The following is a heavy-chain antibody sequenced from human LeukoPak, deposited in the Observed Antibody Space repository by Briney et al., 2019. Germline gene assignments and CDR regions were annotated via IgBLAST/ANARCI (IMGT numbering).Heavy chain of an antibody. CDR2: ISAYNGNT. CDR1: GYTFTSYG. D-gene: IGHD3-3*01. J-gene: IGHJ6*02. Sequence: ASVKVSCKASGYTFTSYGISWVRQAPGQGLEWMGWISAYNGNTNYAQKLQGRVTMTTDTSTSTAYMELRSLRSDDTAVYYCARDQRTSGYDFWSGYYPAHYYYYYGMDVWGQGTMVTVSS. V-gene: IGHV1-18*01. CDR3: ARDQRTSGYDFWSGYYPAHYYYYYGMDV.